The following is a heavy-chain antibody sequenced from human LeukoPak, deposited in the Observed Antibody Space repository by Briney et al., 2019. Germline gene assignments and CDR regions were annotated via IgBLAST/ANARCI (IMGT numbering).Heavy chain of an antibody. CDR2: INRSGTT. V-gene: IGHV4-34*01. CDR3: ALSTTRVTTRTLDY. J-gene: IGHJ4*02. Sequence: SETLSLTCAVYGGSFSDYFWSWIRQPPGKGLEWIGEINRSGTTKYNPSLESRVTISVDTSKRQSSLKLSSVTAADTAVYNCALSTTRVTTRTLDYWGQGTLVTVSS. CDR1: GGSFSDYF. D-gene: IGHD4-17*01.